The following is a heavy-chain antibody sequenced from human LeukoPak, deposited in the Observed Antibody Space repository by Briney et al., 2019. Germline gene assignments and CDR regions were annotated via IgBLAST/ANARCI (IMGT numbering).Heavy chain of an antibody. CDR2: INPSGGST. V-gene: IGHV1-46*01. J-gene: IGHJ3*02. CDR1: GYTFTSYY. CDR3: ARGYCSGGSCPDAFDI. Sequence: ASVKVSCTASGYTFTSYYMHWVRQAPGQGLEWMGIINPSGGSTSYAQKFQGRVTMTRDTSTSTVYMELSSLRSEDTAVYYCARGYCSGGSCPDAFDIWGQGTMVTVSS. D-gene: IGHD2-15*01.